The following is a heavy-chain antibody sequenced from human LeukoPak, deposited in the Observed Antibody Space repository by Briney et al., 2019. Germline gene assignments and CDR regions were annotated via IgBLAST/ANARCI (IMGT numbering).Heavy chain of an antibody. Sequence: GGSLRLSCAASGFTFSSYWMNWARQAPGKGLEWVASINHNGNVNYYVDSVKGRFTISRDNSKNTLYVQMNSLRAEDTAVYYCAKGHYYDSGSLDYWGQGTLVTVSS. D-gene: IGHD3-10*01. CDR3: AKGHYYDSGSLDY. CDR2: INHNGNVN. V-gene: IGHV3-7*03. J-gene: IGHJ4*02. CDR1: GFTFSSYW.